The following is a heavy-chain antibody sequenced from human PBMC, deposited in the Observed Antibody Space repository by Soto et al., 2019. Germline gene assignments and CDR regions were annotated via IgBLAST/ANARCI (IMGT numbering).Heavy chain of an antibody. CDR3: VKDQIGMNIYGYFDY. CDR2: ISSNGGST. Sequence: GGALRISCSTPGFTLSSYSMHWGRPAPGKGLEYVSAISSNGGSTYYADSVKGRFTISRDNSKNTLYLQMSSLRAEDTAVYYCVKDQIGMNIYGYFDYWGQGTLVTVSS. D-gene: IGHD5-18*01. V-gene: IGHV3-64D*08. J-gene: IGHJ4*02. CDR1: GFTLSSYS.